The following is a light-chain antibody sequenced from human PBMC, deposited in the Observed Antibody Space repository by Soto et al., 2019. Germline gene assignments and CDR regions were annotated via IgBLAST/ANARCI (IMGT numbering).Light chain of an antibody. CDR2: EGS. V-gene: IGLV2-23*03. CDR3: CSYAYSSTVRV. J-gene: IGLJ3*02. Sequence: QSALTQPASVSGSPGQSITISCTGTSSDVGSYNLVSWYQQHPGKAPKPMMYEGSKRPSGVSNRFSGSKSGNTSSLTISGLQAEDEADYYCCSYAYSSTVRVFGGGTKLTVL. CDR1: SSDVGSYNL.